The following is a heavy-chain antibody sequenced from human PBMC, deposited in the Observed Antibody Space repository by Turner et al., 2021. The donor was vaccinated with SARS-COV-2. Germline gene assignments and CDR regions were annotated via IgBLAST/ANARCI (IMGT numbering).Heavy chain of an antibody. J-gene: IGHJ6*02. V-gene: IGHV3-30*18. CDR3: AKDDGGLATTTYGMDV. CDR2: ISYDGSSK. Sequence: QVRLVESGGGVLQPGRSLSLSCLASGFTFSSHGMHWVRQAPGKGLEWVAAISYDGSSKFYADFVKGRFTISRDDSSNTVYVEINSLRPEDTAVFYCAKDDGGLATTTYGMDVWGQGTTVTVSS. CDR1: GFTFSSHG. D-gene: IGHD3-16*01.